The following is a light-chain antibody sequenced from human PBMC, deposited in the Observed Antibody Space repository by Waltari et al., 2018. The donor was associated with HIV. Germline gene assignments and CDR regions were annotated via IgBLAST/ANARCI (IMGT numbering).Light chain of an antibody. CDR2: DVS. Sequence: QYALSQPRPVSGSPAQPATIPCPPTTRDLAAYNSVPWYQQHPGKAPTLMIYDVSKRPSGVPDRFSGSKSGNTASLTICGLQAEDEADYYCCSYAGSYTVVFGGGTKLTVL. V-gene: IGLV2-11*01. CDR3: CSYAGSYTVV. CDR1: TRDLAAYNS. J-gene: IGLJ2*01.